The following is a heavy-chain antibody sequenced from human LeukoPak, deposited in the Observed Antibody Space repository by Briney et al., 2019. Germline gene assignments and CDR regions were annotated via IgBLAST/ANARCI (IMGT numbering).Heavy chain of an antibody. J-gene: IGHJ5*02. D-gene: IGHD4-17*01. CDR1: GFTFSSYD. CDR2: IYYSGST. V-gene: IGHV4-39*01. CDR3: ARHQTSTYGRGWFDP. Sequence: GALRLSCAASGFTFSSYDMSWVRQAPGKGLEWIGSIYYSGSTYYNPSLKSRVTISVDTSKNQFSLKLSSVTAADTAVYYCARHQTSTYGRGWFDPWGQGTLVTVSS.